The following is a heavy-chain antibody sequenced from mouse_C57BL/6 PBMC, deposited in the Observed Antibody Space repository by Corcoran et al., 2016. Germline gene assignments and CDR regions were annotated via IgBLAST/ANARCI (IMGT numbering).Heavy chain of an antibody. Sequence: EVQLQQSGPELVKTGASVKISCQASGYTFTDYYMNWVKQSHGKNLEWIGDINPNNGGTSYTQKFKGKATFTVDKYSRTAYLEFLSLTSEASAVDYCARNYYPWFAYWCQGTLVTVSA. V-gene: IGHV1-26*01. J-gene: IGHJ3*01. CDR2: INPNNGGT. D-gene: IGHD1-1*01. CDR3: ARNYYPWFAY. CDR1: GYTFTDYY.